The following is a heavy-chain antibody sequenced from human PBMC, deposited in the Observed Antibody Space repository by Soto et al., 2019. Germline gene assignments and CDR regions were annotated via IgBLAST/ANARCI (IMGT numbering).Heavy chain of an antibody. CDR2: INPSGGST. J-gene: IGHJ4*02. CDR3: ARVRRSSGYYYGY. CDR1: GYTFTSYY. Sequence: ASGKVSCKASGYTFTSYYMHRVRQAPGQGLEWMGIINPSGGSTSYAQRFQGRVTMTRDTSTSTVYMELSSLRSEDTAVYYCARVRRSSGYYYGYWGQGTPVPVSS. D-gene: IGHD3-22*01. V-gene: IGHV1-46*01.